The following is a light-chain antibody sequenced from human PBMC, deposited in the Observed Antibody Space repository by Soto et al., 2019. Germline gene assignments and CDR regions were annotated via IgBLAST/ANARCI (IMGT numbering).Light chain of an antibody. J-gene: IGKJ1*01. CDR3: QQYDTYPWT. V-gene: IGKV1-5*01. CDR1: QSISMW. CDR2: DAS. Sequence: DIQVTQSPPTLSASVGDRVTITCRASQSISMWLAWYQQKPGKAPKFLIYDASTLESGVPSRFSGSGYGTEFTLTISSLQPDDFATYYRQQYDTYPWTFGQGTKVDIK.